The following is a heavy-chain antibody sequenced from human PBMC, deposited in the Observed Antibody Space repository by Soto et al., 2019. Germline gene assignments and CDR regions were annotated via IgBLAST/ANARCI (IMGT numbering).Heavy chain of an antibody. CDR2: ISWNSNTI. CDR1: GFTFDNYS. Sequence: GGSLRLSCAASGFTFDNYSMHWVRQAPGKGLEWVSGISWNSNTIAYADSVKGRFTISRENAKSSLYLQMNSLRAEDTAFYYSEKDTAPIWGQGTLVTVSS. V-gene: IGHV3-9*01. CDR3: EKDTAPI. J-gene: IGHJ4*02.